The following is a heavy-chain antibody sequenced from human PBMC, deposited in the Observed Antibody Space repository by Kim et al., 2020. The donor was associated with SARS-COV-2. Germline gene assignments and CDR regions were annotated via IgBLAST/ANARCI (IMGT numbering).Heavy chain of an antibody. J-gene: IGHJ6*02. V-gene: IGHV3-23*01. D-gene: IGHD2-2*01. CDR1: GFTFSSYA. CDR3: AGAAAPGDYFGMDV. CDR2: ISGSGGGT. Sequence: GGSLRLSCTASGFTFSSYAMSWVRQAPGKGLEWVSAISGSGGGTYYADSVKGRFTISRDNSKNTLYLQMNSLRAEDTAVYYCAGAAAPGDYFGMDVWGQGSTVTVSS.